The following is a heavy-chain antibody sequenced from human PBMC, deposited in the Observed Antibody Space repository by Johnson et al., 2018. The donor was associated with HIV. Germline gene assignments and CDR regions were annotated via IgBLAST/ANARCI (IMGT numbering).Heavy chain of an antibody. CDR1: GFTFSDHY. CDR3: VRDRGTVVIWSDAFDM. Sequence: QVRLVESGGGLVKPGGSLRLSCAGSGFTFSDHYMSWVRQAPGKGLEWVSFISSSGSTISYSDSVKGRFTISRDNAKNSLYLQMNSRRAEDTDVYFCVRDRGTVVIWSDAFDMWGQGTLVTVAS. J-gene: IGHJ3*02. V-gene: IGHV3-11*04. CDR2: ISSSGSTI. D-gene: IGHD3-22*01.